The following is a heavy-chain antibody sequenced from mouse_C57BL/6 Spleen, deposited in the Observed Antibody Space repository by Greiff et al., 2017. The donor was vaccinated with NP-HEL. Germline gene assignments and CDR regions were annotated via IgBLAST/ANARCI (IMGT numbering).Heavy chain of an antibody. J-gene: IGHJ2*01. D-gene: IGHD2-4*01. V-gene: IGHV5-6*02. Sequence: EVKLVESGGDLVKPGGSLKLSCAASGFTFSSYGMSWVRQTPDKRLEWVATISSGGSYTYYPDSVKGRFTISRDNAKNTLYLQMSSLKSEDTAMYYCARRDDYDALDYWGQGTTLTVSS. CDR2: ISSGGSYT. CDR1: GFTFSSYG. CDR3: ARRDDYDALDY.